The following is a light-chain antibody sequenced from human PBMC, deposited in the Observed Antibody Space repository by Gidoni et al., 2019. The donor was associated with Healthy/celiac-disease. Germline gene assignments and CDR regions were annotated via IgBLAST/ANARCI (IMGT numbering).Light chain of an antibody. V-gene: IGLV3-25*03. Sequence: SYELTQPPSVSVSPGQTARITFSGDALPKQYAYWYQQKPGQAPVLVIYKDSERPSGIPERFSGSSSGTTVTLTISGVQAEDEADYYCQSADSSGTYKNVVFGGGTKLTVL. CDR1: ALPKQY. J-gene: IGLJ2*01. CDR2: KDS. CDR3: QSADSSGTYKNVV.